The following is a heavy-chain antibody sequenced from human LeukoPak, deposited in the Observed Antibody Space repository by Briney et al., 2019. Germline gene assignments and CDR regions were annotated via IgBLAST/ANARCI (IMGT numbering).Heavy chain of an antibody. CDR3: ARELTDYDFWSGYGGNWFDP. V-gene: IGHV1-69*13. D-gene: IGHD3-3*01. CDR2: IIPIFGTA. Sequence: ASVKVSCKASGGTFSSYAISWVRQAPGQGLEWMGGIIPIFGTANYAQKFQGRVAITADESTSTAYMELSSLRSEDTAVYYCARELTDYDFWSGYGGNWFDPWGQGTLVTVSS. J-gene: IGHJ5*02. CDR1: GGTFSSYA.